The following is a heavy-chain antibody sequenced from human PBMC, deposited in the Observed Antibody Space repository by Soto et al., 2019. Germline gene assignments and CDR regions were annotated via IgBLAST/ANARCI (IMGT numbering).Heavy chain of an antibody. Sequence: QVQLVQSGAEVKKPGSSVKVSCKDSGGTFSTYSMFWVRQAPGQGLEWMGRIIPMLGVRNYAQRFQDRVTITADKSTAPVHMELSSLRSEDTAVYYCTIGSWSGEVFDIWGQGTMVTVSS. CDR1: GGTFSTYS. J-gene: IGHJ3*02. CDR2: IIPMLGVR. CDR3: TIGSWSGEVFDI. D-gene: IGHD2-21*01. V-gene: IGHV1-69*02.